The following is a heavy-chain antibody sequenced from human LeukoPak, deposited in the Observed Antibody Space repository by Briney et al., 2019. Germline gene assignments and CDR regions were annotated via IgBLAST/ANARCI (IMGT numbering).Heavy chain of an antibody. J-gene: IGHJ6*03. D-gene: IGHD2-2*01. V-gene: IGHV4-59*11. CDR1: GGSMSRHY. CDR3: ARHLFSTNFYMDV. Sequence: PSETLSFTCTVSGGSMSRHYWSWIRQPPGKGLQWMGYIYYTGSTNYNPSLKSRVTISVDTSENQFSLKLSSVTAADTAAYYCARHLFSTNFYMDVWGTGTTVTVSS. CDR2: IYYTGST.